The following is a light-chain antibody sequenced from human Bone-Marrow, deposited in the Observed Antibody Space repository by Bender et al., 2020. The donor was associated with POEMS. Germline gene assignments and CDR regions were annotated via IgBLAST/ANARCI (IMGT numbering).Light chain of an antibody. J-gene: IGLJ2*01. Sequence: QSALTQPASVSGSPGQSITISCTGTSSDVGAFNYVSWYHQHPGEAPKLMIYDVSHRPSGVSDRFSGSKSGNTASLTISGLQAEDEADYYCSSYTSSSTVVFGGGTKLTVL. CDR3: SSYTSSSTVV. CDR1: SSDVGAFNY. CDR2: DVS. V-gene: IGLV2-14*03.